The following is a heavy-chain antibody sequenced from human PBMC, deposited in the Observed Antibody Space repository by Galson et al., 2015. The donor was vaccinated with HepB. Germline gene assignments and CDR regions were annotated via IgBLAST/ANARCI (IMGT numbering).Heavy chain of an antibody. CDR2: INPKNGDT. CDR1: GYSFTDYY. J-gene: IGHJ4*02. Sequence: SVKVSCKASGYSFTDYYIHWVRQAPGQGLMWMGWINPKNGDTDYAEKFRGRVTMTRGTSISTAYMELSTLRSDDTALYYCARDRRLWTGYSRSPPDYWGQGTLVTVSS. D-gene: IGHD6-6*01. V-gene: IGHV1-2*02. CDR3: ARDRRLWTGYSRSPPDY.